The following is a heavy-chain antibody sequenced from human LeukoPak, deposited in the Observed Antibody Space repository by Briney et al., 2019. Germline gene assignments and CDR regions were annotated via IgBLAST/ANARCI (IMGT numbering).Heavy chain of an antibody. CDR2: IYYSGST. J-gene: IGHJ2*01. CDR3: AGMTKVKEYFDL. CDR1: GGSVSSGSYY. D-gene: IGHD4-17*01. Sequence: SETLSLTCTVSGGSVSSGSYYWSWIRQPPGKGLEWIGYIYYSGSTNYNPSLKSRLTMSVDTSKNEFSLKLRSVTAADTAVYFCAGMTKVKEYFDLWGRGTLVTVSS. V-gene: IGHV4-61*01.